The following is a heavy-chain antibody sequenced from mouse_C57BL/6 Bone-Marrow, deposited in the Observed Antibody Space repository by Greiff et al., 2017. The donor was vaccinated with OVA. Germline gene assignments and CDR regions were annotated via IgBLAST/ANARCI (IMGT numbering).Heavy chain of an antibody. CDR1: GFTFSSYA. V-gene: IGHV5-4*01. J-gene: IGHJ3*01. CDR3: ARDKKYARFAY. CDR2: ISDGGSYT. Sequence: EVNVVESGGGLVKPGGSLKLSCAASGFTFSSYAMSWVRQTPEKRLEWVATISDGGSYTYYPDNVKGRFTISRDNAKNNLYLQMSHLKSEDTAMYYCARDKKYARFAYWGQGTLVTVSA. D-gene: IGHD5-1-1*01.